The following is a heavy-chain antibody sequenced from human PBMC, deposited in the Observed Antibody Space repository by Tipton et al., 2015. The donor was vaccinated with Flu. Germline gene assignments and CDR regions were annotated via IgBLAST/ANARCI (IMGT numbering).Heavy chain of an antibody. CDR3: AKSGSYLEYLQH. J-gene: IGHJ1*01. V-gene: IGHV4-39*07. D-gene: IGHD1-26*01. CDR2: IYTSGST. CDR1: GGPITSSSYY. Sequence: TLSLTCSVSGGPITSSSYYWGWIRQPPGRPLEWIGRIYTSGSTNYNPSLKSRVTMSVDTSKNQFSLKLTSVSAADTAVYYCAKSGSYLEYLQHWGQGTLVTVSS.